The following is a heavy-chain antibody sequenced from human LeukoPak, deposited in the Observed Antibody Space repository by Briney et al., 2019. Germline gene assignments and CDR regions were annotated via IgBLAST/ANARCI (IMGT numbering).Heavy chain of an antibody. CDR2: ISYSGTT. D-gene: IGHD2-2*01. CDR3: ARDFSSSSTVYYYYYMDV. Sequence: SETLSLTCTVSGDSISSRPYYWGWVRQPPGTGLEWIGTISYSGTTYYSPSLKSRVTISLDTSKNQFSLKLSSVTAADTAIYYCARDFSSSSTVYYYYYMDVWGKGTTVTVSS. V-gene: IGHV4-39*07. J-gene: IGHJ6*03. CDR1: GDSISSRPYY.